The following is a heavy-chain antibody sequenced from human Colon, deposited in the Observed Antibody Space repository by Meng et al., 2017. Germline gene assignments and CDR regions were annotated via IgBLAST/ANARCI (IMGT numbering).Heavy chain of an antibody. CDR2: IYYSENT. J-gene: IGHJ4*02. D-gene: IGHD1-26*01. CDR3: AGGPWELDY. V-gene: IGHV4-31*03. Sequence: QVQMQESGPGLVKPSGTLSLTCSVSGASIRGGGYYWSWIRQVPGKGLDLIGYIYYSENTYYKPSLQSRAIISVDTSKNEFSLRLSSVSAADTAVYYCAGGPWELDYWGQGTLVTVSS. CDR1: GASIRGGGYY.